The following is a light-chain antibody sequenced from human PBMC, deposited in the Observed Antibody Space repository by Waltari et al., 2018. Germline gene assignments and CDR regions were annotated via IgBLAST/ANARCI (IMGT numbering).Light chain of an antibody. CDR2: AAS. CDR1: QGISCY. V-gene: IGKV1-9*01. Sequence: DIQLTKSPPFMSASVGDRVTFPCRASQGISCYLAWYQQQPNKAPKLLINAASTMETGVPSRFSGSKSGTEFTLTISSLQPEDFATYFCQHVYSYPVTGGGGTTVDI. J-gene: IGKJ4*01. CDR3: QHVYSYPVT.